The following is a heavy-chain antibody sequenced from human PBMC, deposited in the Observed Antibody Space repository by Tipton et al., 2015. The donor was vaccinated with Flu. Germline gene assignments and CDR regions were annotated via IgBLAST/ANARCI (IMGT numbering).Heavy chain of an antibody. D-gene: IGHD4-11*01. CDR2: IYYSGYT. Sequence: SLRLSCAASGFTFSTYAMNWVRQAPGKGLEWIGEIYYSGYTNYNPSLKSRVTISLDKSKNQFSLKLTSVTAADTAIYYCARRDYSNYVSEPKNWFDPWGQGTLVTVSS. CDR3: ARRDYSNYVSEPKNWFDP. CDR1: GFTFSTYAM. V-gene: IGHV4-4*02. J-gene: IGHJ5*02.